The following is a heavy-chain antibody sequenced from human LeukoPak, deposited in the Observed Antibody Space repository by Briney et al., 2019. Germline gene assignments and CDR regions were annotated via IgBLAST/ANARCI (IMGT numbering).Heavy chain of an antibody. CDR1: GLSFSFYA. CDR2: ISGGGAGT. V-gene: IGHV3-23*01. J-gene: IGHJ4*02. D-gene: IGHD1-1*01. CDR3: AKDFVRYNIQFDY. Sequence: PGGSLRLSCAASGLSFSFYAMGWVRQAPGKGLEWVSSISGGGAGTYYADPVRGRFTISRDNSKNTLYLQMNSLRAEDTALYYCAKDFVRYNIQFDYWGQGALVTVSS.